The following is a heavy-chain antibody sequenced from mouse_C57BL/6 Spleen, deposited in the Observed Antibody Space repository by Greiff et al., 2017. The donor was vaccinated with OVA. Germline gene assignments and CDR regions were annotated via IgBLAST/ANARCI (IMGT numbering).Heavy chain of an antibody. V-gene: IGHV1-76*01. CDR2: IYPGSGNT. Sequence: VQLQQSGAELVRPGASVKLSCKASGYTFTDYYINWVKQRPGQGLEWIARIYPGSGNTYYNEKFKGKATLTAEKSSSTAYMQLSSLTSEDSAVYYCARRNTVIEDWYFDDWGTGTTVTVSS. D-gene: IGHD1-1*01. CDR1: GYTFTDYY. CDR3: ARRNTVIEDWYFDD. J-gene: IGHJ1*03.